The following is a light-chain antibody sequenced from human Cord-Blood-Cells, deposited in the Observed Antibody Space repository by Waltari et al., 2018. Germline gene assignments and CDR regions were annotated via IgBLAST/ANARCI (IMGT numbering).Light chain of an antibody. V-gene: IGKV1-27*01. CDR3: QKYNSAPLT. J-gene: IGKJ4*01. CDR1: QGISNY. CDR2: AAS. Sequence: DLQMTQSPSSLSAYVRDRVNITCRASQGISNYLAWYQQKPGKVPKLLIYAASTLQSGVPSRFSGSGSGTDFTLTISSLQPEDVATYYCQKYNSAPLTFGGGTKVEIK.